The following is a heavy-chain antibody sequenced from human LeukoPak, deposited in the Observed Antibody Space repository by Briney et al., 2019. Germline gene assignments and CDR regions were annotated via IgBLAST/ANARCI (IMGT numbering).Heavy chain of an antibody. J-gene: IGHJ4*02. D-gene: IGHD6-6*01. CDR3: AREGNGAARFDY. CDR2: MIKSVNTI. Sequence: GGTLRLFCAASGFTFSNYEIKWVRQAPGKGLEGVSYMIKSVNTISYADSVKGRFTISRDNAKNPLYLQINSLRAEDTAVYYCAREGNGAARFDYCGQGTLVTVSS. V-gene: IGHV3-48*03. CDR1: GFTFSNYE.